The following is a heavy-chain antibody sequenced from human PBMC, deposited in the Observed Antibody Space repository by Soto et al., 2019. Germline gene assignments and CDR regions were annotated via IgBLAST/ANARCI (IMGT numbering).Heavy chain of an antibody. CDR3: VRGGVTTVTQVGGNYDYYGMDV. J-gene: IGHJ6*02. CDR1: GGTFSSYA. V-gene: IGHV1-69*01. CDR2: IIPIFGTA. Sequence: QVQLVQSGAEVKKPGSSVKISCKASGGTFSSYAISWVRQGHGQGLEWVGGIIPIFGTANYAQKFQGRVTITADESTRTDYMELSSLRSEDTAVYYWVRGGVTTVTQVGGNYDYYGMDVRGQGTTVTVSS. D-gene: IGHD4-17*01.